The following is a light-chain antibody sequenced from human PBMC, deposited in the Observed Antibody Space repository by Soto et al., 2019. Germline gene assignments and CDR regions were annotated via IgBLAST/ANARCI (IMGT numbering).Light chain of an antibody. CDR3: QQYSKWPIT. V-gene: IGKV3-15*01. CDR1: QSVSSK. J-gene: IGKJ5*01. CDR2: SAS. Sequence: EMVLTQSPGTLSLSPGDRATLSCRASQSVSSKLAWYQQRPGQAPRLLIYSASTRATGIPARFSGGGSGTEFTLTISSLQSEDFAVYYCQQYSKWPITFGQGTRLEI.